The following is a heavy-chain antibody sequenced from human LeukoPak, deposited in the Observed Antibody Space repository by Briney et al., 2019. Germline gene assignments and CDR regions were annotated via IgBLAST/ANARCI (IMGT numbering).Heavy chain of an antibody. CDR3: VRELH. CDR1: GFTVSSNY. Sequence: GGSLRLSCAASGFTVSSNYMSWVRQAPGKGLEWVSVIYSGGTSYYADSVKGRFTISRDNSKNTLFLQMNSLRDEDTAVYYCVRELHWGQGTLVTVSS. D-gene: IGHD1-26*01. CDR2: IYSGGTS. V-gene: IGHV3-66*02. J-gene: IGHJ4*02.